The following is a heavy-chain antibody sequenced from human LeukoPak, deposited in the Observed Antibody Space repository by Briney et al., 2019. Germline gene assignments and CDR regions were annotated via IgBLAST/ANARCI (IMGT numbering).Heavy chain of an antibody. CDR2: ISYDGSNK. CDR3: ARDPYYYDSSGYYHGGYYFDY. V-gene: IGHV3-30-3*01. J-gene: IGHJ4*02. D-gene: IGHD3-22*01. CDR1: GFTFSSYA. Sequence: GSPLTLSCAASGFTFSSYAMHWVRQAPAKGLEWVAVISYDGSNKYYADSVKGRFTISRDNSKNTLYLQMNSLRAEDTAVYYCARDPYYYDSSGYYHGGYYFDYWGQGTLVTVSS.